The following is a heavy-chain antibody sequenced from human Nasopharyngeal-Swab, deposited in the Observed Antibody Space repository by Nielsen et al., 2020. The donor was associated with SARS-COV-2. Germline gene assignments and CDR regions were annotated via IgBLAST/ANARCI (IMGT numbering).Heavy chain of an antibody. D-gene: IGHD2-21*01. Sequence: GGSLRLSCAASGFTFDDYAMHWVRQAPGKGLEWVSGISWNSGSIGYADSVKGRFTISRDNAKNSLYLQMSSLRSEDTAVYYCARGDRLLYYYYGMDVWGQGTTVTVSS. J-gene: IGHJ6*02. CDR1: GFTFDDYA. CDR2: ISWNSGSI. V-gene: IGHV3-9*01. CDR3: ARGDRLLYYYYGMDV.